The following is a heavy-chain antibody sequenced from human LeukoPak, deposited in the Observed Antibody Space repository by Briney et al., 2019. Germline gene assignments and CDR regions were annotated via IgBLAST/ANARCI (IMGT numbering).Heavy chain of an antibody. V-gene: IGHV4-59*01. CDR2: IYYSGST. Sequence: SETLSLTCTVSGGSISSYYWSWIRQPPGKGLEWIGYIYYSGSTNYNPSLKSRVTISVDTSKNQFSLKLSSVTAADTAVYYCARDTGSSGWNEYFQHWGQGTLVTVSS. CDR1: GGSISSYY. J-gene: IGHJ1*01. CDR3: ARDTGSSGWNEYFQH. D-gene: IGHD6-25*01.